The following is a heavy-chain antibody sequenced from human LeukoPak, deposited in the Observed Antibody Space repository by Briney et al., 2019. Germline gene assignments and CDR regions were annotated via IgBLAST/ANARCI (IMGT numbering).Heavy chain of an antibody. D-gene: IGHD3-3*01. CDR2: INHSGST. V-gene: IGHV4-34*01. J-gene: IGHJ4*02. CDR1: GGSFSGYY. Sequence: SEALSLTCAVYGGSFSGYYWSWIRQPPGKGLEWIGEINHSGSTKYNPSLKSRVTISVDTSKNQFSLKLSSVTAADTAVYYCARVGGHYDFWSGYYYYFDYWGQGTLVTVSS. CDR3: ARVGGHYDFWSGYYYYFDY.